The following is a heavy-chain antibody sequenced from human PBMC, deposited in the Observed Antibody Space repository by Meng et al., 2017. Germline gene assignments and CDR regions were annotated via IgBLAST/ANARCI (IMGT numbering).Heavy chain of an antibody. V-gene: IGHV3-74*01. CDR2: INSDGSST. CDR1: GFPFRSYW. CDR3: ARDHGPIDY. Sequence: GLLVGSGVALLQLGGSLVPSCSAFGFPFRSYWMHWVRQAPGKGLVWVSRINSDGSSTSYADSVKGRFTISRDNAKNTLYLQMNSLRAEDTAVYYCARDHGPIDYWGQGTLVTVSS. J-gene: IGHJ4*02.